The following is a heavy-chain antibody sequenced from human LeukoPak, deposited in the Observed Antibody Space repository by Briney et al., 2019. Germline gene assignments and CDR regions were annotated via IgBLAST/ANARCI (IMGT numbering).Heavy chain of an antibody. D-gene: IGHD2-2*01. CDR3: ARDGGPLIVVVPAAIYGMDV. CDR1: GGSTSSYY. Sequence: SETLSLTCTVSGGSTSSYYWSWIRQPAGKGLEWIGRIYTSGSTNYNPSLKSRVTMSVDTSKNQFSLKLSSVTAADTAVYYCARDGGPLIVVVPAAIYGMDVWGQGTTVTVSS. J-gene: IGHJ6*02. CDR2: IYTSGST. V-gene: IGHV4-4*07.